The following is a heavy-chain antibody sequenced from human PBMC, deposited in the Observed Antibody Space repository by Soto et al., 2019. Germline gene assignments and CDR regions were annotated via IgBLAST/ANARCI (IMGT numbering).Heavy chain of an antibody. Sequence: QVQLVQSGAEVKKPGASVKVSCKASGYTFTSYGISWVRQAPGQGLEWMGWISAYNGNTNYAQKLQGRVTMTTDTSTSTAYMELRSLRSDDTAVYYCARELAAAGTPYYSCYMDVWGKGTTVTVSS. V-gene: IGHV1-18*01. J-gene: IGHJ6*03. CDR1: GYTFTSYG. CDR2: ISAYNGNT. D-gene: IGHD6-13*01. CDR3: ARELAAAGTPYYSCYMDV.